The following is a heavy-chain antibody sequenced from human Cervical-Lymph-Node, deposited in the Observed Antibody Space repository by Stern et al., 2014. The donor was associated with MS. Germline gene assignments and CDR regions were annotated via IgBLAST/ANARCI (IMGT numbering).Heavy chain of an antibody. CDR3: ARARVGDYARSPHLDS. Sequence: EVQLVQSGGGLVKPGVSLRLSCVASGFTFSHYSINWVRQAPGKGLEWFSSISNNPTHTYYADSVEGRFTITRDSAKDSGSLHMVSLRAEDTAVYYCARARVGDYARSPHLDSWGQGTLVTVSS. D-gene: IGHD4-17*01. V-gene: IGHV3-21*01. CDR1: GFTFSHYS. CDR2: ISNNPTHT. J-gene: IGHJ4*02.